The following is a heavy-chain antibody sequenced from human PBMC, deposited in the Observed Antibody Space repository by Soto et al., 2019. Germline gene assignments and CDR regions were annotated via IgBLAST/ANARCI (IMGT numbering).Heavy chain of an antibody. Sequence: ASVKVSCKASGYTFTTYEINGVAQSTLQGLEWMGCMNPNNGNTGYAQKFQGRVTMTRNTSMSTAYMELSSLTSEGTAVYYCARGDSFTSSWYWFDSWGQGTPVTVS. J-gene: IGHJ5*01. CDR3: ARGDSFTSSWYWFDS. D-gene: IGHD6-13*01. CDR1: GYTFTTYE. CDR2: MNPNNGNT. V-gene: IGHV1-8*01.